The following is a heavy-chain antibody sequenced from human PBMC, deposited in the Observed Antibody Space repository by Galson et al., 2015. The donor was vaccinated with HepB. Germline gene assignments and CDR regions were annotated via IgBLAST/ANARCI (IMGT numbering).Heavy chain of an antibody. Sequence: SLRLSCAASGFTVSSNYMSWVRQAPGKGLEWVAVIYSGGITYYADPVKGRFTISRDNSKNTLSLQMNRLGAEDTAVYYCARHPRHYYDGGGFNFDYWGQGTLVTVSS. CDR3: ARHPRHYYDGGGFNFDY. CDR1: GFTVSSNY. D-gene: IGHD3-22*01. V-gene: IGHV3-66*04. CDR2: IYSGGIT. J-gene: IGHJ4*02.